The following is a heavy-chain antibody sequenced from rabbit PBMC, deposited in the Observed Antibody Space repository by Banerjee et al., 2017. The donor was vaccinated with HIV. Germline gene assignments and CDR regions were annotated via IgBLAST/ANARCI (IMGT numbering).Heavy chain of an antibody. CDR3: ARDLAGAIGWNFGL. Sequence: QEQLEESGGDLVKPEGSLTLTCKASGFDFSGSYWTCWVRQAPGKGLELIACIFAGSSGSTYYASWAKGRFTISKTSSTTVTLQMTSLTAADTATYLCARDLAGAIGWNFGLWGQGTLVTVS. D-gene: IGHD4-1*01. V-gene: IGHV1S45*01. J-gene: IGHJ3*01. CDR2: IFAGSSGST. CDR1: GFDFSGSYW.